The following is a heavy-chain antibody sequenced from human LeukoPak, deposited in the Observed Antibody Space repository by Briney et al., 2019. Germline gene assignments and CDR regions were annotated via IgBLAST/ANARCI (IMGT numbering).Heavy chain of an antibody. CDR3: ASYIVGALRY. D-gene: IGHD1-26*01. Sequence: SETLSLTCTVSGGSIGSFYWSWIRQPPGKGLEWIGYIYYTGTTNYNPSLKSRVTISIDTSKNQLSLKLSSATAADTAVYYCASYIVGALRYWGQGTLVTVSS. J-gene: IGHJ4*02. CDR1: GGSIGSFY. CDR2: IYYTGTT. V-gene: IGHV4-59*01.